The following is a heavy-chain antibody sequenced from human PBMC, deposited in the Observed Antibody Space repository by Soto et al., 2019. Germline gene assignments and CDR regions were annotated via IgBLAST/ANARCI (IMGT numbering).Heavy chain of an antibody. J-gene: IGHJ4*02. V-gene: IGHV1-3*01. CDR1: GYTFTKYA. Sequence: ASVKVSCKASGYTFTKYAMHWVRQAPGQRLEWMGWINAGNGNTKYSQKFQGRVTITRDTSASTAYMELSSLRSEDTAVYYCARSPKIVYSYGLAVDYWGQGTLVTVSS. CDR3: ARSPKIVYSYGLAVDY. D-gene: IGHD5-18*01. CDR2: INAGNGNT.